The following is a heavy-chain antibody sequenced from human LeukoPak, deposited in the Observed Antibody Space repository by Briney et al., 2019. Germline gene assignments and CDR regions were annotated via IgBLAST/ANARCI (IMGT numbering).Heavy chain of an antibody. CDR3: ARDRRECIVVVPAVLGSQLAPDDAFDI. D-gene: IGHD2-2*01. CDR1: GFTFNNYS. CDR2: ISSRRSNI. V-gene: IGHV3-21*01. Sequence: PGGSLRLSCAASGFTFNNYSMKGVRQARGKGGEGVSSISSRRSNIYYADSLKGRFTISRDNAKTSLYLQLTSLTAADTAVYYCARDRRECIVVVPAVLGSQLAPDDAFDIWGQGTMVTVSS. J-gene: IGHJ3*02.